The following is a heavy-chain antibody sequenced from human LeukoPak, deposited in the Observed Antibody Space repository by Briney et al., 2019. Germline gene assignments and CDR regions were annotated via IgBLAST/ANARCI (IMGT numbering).Heavy chain of an antibody. Sequence: GGSLRLSCAASGFTFSSYSMNGVRQAPGKGLECVSSISSSSSYIYYADSVKGRFTICRDNAKNSLYLQMNSLRAEDTAVYYCGREDYVWGSYRTHGEFDYWGQGTLVTVSS. CDR2: ISSSSSYI. J-gene: IGHJ4*02. CDR1: GFTFSSYS. V-gene: IGHV3-21*01. CDR3: GREDYVWGSYRTHGEFDY. D-gene: IGHD3-16*02.